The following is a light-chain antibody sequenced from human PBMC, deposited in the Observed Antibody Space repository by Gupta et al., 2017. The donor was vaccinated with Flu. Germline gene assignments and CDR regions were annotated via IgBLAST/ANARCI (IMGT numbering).Light chain of an antibody. CDR3: NSYTSSSTLV. J-gene: IGLJ2*01. V-gene: IGLV2-14*01. CDR2: EVS. CDR1: SSDVGGYNY. Sequence: QSALTQPASVSGSPGQSITISCTGTSSDVGGYNYVSWYQQHPGKAPKLIRYEVSNRHAGVSNRVSGSKSGTTVSMTISGLQAEDESYYDCNSYTSSSTLVFGGGTKLTVL.